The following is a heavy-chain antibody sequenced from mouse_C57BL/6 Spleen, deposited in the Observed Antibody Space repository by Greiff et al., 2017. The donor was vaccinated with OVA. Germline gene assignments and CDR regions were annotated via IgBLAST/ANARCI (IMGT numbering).Heavy chain of an antibody. Sequence: VKLMESGAELARPGASVKMSCKASGYTFTSYTMHWVKQRPGQGLEWIGYINPSSGYTKYNQKFKDKATLTADKSSSTAYMQLSSLTSEDSAVYYCARWDYDGFYYAMDYWGQGTSVTVSS. CDR2: INPSSGYT. CDR1: GYTFTSYT. V-gene: IGHV1-4*01. CDR3: ARWDYDGFYYAMDY. J-gene: IGHJ4*01. D-gene: IGHD2-4*01.